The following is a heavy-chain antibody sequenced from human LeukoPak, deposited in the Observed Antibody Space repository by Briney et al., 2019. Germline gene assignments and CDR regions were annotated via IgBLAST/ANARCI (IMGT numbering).Heavy chain of an antibody. J-gene: IGHJ4*02. Sequence: PGGSLRLSCAASGFTFSSYGMHWVRQAPGKGLEWVAVISYDRSNKYYADSVKGRFTISRDNSKNTLYPQMNSLRAEDTAVYYCAKGLVSRLQYYYDSSGLGSAYDYWGQGTLVTVSS. D-gene: IGHD3-22*01. CDR3: AKGLVSRLQYYYDSSGLGSAYDY. CDR2: ISYDRSNK. V-gene: IGHV3-30*18. CDR1: GFTFSSYG.